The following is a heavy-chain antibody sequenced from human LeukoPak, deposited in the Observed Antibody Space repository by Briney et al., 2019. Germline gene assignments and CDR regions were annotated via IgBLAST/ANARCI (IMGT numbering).Heavy chain of an antibody. CDR2: INTNTGNP. CDR3: ARDQRYCGGDCYDAFDI. Sequence: ASVKVSCKASGYTFTSYDMNWVRQAPGQGLEWMGWINTNTGNPTYAQGFTGRFVFSLDTSVSTAYLQISSLKAEDTAVYYCARDQRYCGGDCYDAFDIWGQGTVVTVSS. J-gene: IGHJ3*02. V-gene: IGHV7-4-1*02. D-gene: IGHD2-21*02. CDR1: GYTFTSYD.